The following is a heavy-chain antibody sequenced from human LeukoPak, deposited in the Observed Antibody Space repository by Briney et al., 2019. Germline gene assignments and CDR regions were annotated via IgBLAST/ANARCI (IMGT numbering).Heavy chain of an antibody. CDR3: ARGPSYYDFWSGYSLDY. J-gene: IGHJ4*02. CDR1: GFTFSSYW. D-gene: IGHD3-3*01. V-gene: IGHV3-7*01. Sequence: PGGSLRLSCAASGFTFSSYWMSWVRQASGKGLEWVANIKQDGSEKYYVDSVKGRFTISRDNAKNSLYLQMNSLRAEDTAVYYCARGPSYYDFWSGYSLDYWGQGTLVTVSS. CDR2: IKQDGSEK.